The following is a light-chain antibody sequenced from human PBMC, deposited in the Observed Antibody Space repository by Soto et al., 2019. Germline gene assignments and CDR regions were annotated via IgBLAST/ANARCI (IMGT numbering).Light chain of an antibody. V-gene: IGKV3D-20*02. CDR2: GAS. CDR3: QQRSNSFT. J-gene: IGKJ3*01. Sequence: EVVLTQSPGTLSLSPGERATLSCRASQSLSSNSLAWYRQKPGQAPRLLIYGASSRAAGIPDRFSGSGSGTDFTLTISRLEPEDFAVYYCQQRSNSFTFGPGTKVDIK. CDR1: QSLSSNS.